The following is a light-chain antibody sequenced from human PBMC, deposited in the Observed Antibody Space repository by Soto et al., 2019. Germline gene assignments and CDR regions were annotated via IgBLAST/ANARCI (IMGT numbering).Light chain of an antibody. J-gene: IGKJ1*01. CDR1: QSISSRY. CDR3: QQYDSSPT. V-gene: IGKV3-20*01. Sequence: IVLTQSTGPLSLSPGERATPSFRASQSISSRYLAWYQQKPGQAPRLLMYGVSSRATGTPDRFSGSGSGTDFTLTISRLEPENFAVYHCQQYDSSPTFGQGTKVDI. CDR2: GVS.